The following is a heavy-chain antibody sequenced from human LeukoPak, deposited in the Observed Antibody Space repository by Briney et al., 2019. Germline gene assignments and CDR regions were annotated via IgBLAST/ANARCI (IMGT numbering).Heavy chain of an antibody. J-gene: IGHJ3*02. V-gene: IGHV1-18*01. CDR1: GYTFTSYG. Sequence: ASVKVSCKASGYTFTSYGISWVRQAPGQGLEWMGWIGAYNGNTNYAQKLQGRVTMTTDTSTSTAYMELRSLRSDDTAVYYCARADIAARPDAFDIWGQGTMVTVSS. CDR2: IGAYNGNT. CDR3: ARADIAARPDAFDI. D-gene: IGHD6-6*01.